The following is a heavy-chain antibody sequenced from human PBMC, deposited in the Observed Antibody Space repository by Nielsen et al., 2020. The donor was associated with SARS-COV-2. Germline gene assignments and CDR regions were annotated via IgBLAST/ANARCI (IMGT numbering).Heavy chain of an antibody. CDR1: GGSISSGDYY. CDR2: IYYSGST. Sequence: SETLSLTCTVSGGSISSGDYYWSWIRQPPGKGLEWIGYIYYSGSTYYNPSLKSRVTISVDTSKNQSSLKLSSVTAADTAVYYCARGGSGGSPAAFDIWGQGTMVTVSS. J-gene: IGHJ3*02. CDR3: ARGGSGGSPAAFDI. D-gene: IGHD2-15*01. V-gene: IGHV4-30-4*01.